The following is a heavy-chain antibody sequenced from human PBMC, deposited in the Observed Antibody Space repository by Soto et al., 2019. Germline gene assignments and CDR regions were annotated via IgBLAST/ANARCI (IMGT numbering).Heavy chain of an antibody. Sequence: ASVKVSCKASGYTFTSYGISWVRQAPGQGLEWMGWISAYNGNTNCAQKLQGRVTMTTDTSTSTAYMELRSLRSDDTAVYYCARVITIFGVVIIPRYYFDYWGQGTLVTVSS. CDR1: GYTFTSYG. V-gene: IGHV1-18*04. D-gene: IGHD3-3*01. CDR3: ARVITIFGVVIIPRYYFDY. CDR2: ISAYNGNT. J-gene: IGHJ4*02.